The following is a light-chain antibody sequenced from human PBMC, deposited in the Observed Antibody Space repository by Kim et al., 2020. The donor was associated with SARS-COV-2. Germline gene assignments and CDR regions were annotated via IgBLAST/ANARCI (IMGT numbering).Light chain of an antibody. V-gene: IGLV3-19*01. CDR3: NSRDSSGNRVG. Sequence: SSELTQDPAVSVALGQTVRITCQGDSLRSYYASWYQQKPGQAPVLVIYGKNNRPSGIPDRFSGSSSGNTASLTITGAQAEDEADYYCNSRDSSGNRVGFG. J-gene: IGLJ2*01. CDR1: SLRSYY. CDR2: GKN.